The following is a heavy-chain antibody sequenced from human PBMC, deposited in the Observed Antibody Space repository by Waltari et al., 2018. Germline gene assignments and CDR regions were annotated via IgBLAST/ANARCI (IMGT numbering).Heavy chain of an antibody. CDR2: IYYSGST. CDR3: ARMVRGYCSSTSCHTDH. J-gene: IGHJ4*02. Sequence: QLQLQESGPGLVKPSETLSLTCTVSGGSISSSSYYWGWVHQPPGKGLEWIGSIYYSGSTYSNPSLKSRVTISVDTSKNQFSLRVSSVTAADTAVFYCARMVRGYCSSTSCHTDHWGQGTLVTVSS. V-gene: IGHV4-39*07. D-gene: IGHD2-2*01. CDR1: GGSISSSSYY.